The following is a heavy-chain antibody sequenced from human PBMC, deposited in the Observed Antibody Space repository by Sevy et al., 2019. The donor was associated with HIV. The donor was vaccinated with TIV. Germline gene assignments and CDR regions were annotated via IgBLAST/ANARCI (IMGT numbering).Heavy chain of an antibody. CDR2: VSQSGSA. J-gene: IGHJ4*02. Sequence: KQSQILSLTCAVSGVSFSDYYWAWIRQPPGKGLEWIGEVSQSGSANYNPSLRSRVIMSLDTSNNHFSLKLTSVTAADTAVYYCARGPLFSPEYCSGGTCPTIDYWSQGTLVTVSS. D-gene: IGHD2-15*01. CDR1: GVSFSDYY. CDR3: ARGPLFSPEYCSGGTCPTIDY. V-gene: IGHV4-34*01.